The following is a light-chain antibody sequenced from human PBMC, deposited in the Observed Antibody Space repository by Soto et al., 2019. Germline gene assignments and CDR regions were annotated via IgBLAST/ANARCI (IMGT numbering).Light chain of an antibody. J-gene: IGKJ1*01. V-gene: IGKV3-20*01. CDR3: QHSGDFRWT. CDR2: DAS. Sequence: EIMLTQPPGTLSLSPGERATLSCRASQSVSSSYLAWYQQKPCQAPRLLIYDASNRATGIPARFSGSGFGTDFTLTISRLEPEDFAVYYCQHSGDFRWTFGLGTKV. CDR1: QSVSSSY.